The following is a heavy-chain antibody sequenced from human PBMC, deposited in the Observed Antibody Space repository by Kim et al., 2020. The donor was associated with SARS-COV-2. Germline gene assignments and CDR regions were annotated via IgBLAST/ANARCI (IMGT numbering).Heavy chain of an antibody. J-gene: IGHJ3*02. CDR1: GFTFSSYA. CDR2: ISYDGSNK. D-gene: IGHD6-13*01. V-gene: IGHV3-30*04. CDR3: ARDRQQLVPGGWNDI. Sequence: GGSLRLSCAASGFTFSSYAMHWVRQAPGKGLEWVAVISYDGSNKYYADSVKGRFTISRDNSKNTLYPQMNSLRAEDTAVYYCARDRQQLVPGGWNDIWGQGTMVTVSS.